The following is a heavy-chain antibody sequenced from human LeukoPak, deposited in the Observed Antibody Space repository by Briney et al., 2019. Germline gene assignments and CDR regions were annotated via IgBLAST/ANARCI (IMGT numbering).Heavy chain of an antibody. J-gene: IGHJ3*02. Sequence: SETLSLTCTVSGGSMSDYYWSWIRQPPGKGLEWIGYIYNSGSTNYNPSLKSRVTMSVDTSKNQFSLKLSSVAAADTAVYYCARERGVVVVPAAPDAFDIWGQGTMVTVSS. V-gene: IGHV4-59*12. D-gene: IGHD2-2*01. CDR3: ARERGVVVVPAAPDAFDI. CDR2: IYNSGST. CDR1: GGSMSDYY.